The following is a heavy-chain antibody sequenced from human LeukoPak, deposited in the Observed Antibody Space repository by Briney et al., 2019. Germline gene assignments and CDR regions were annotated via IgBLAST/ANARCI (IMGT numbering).Heavy chain of an antibody. CDR3: AKDRYYDSSGSFDY. J-gene: IGHJ4*02. V-gene: IGHV3-9*01. CDR2: ISWNSGSI. Sequence: GGSLRLSCAASGFTFDDYAMHWVRQAPGKGLEWVSGISWNSGSIGYADSVKGRFTISRDNAKNSLHLQMNSLRAEDTALYYCAKDRYYDSSGSFDYWGQGTLVTVSS. CDR1: GFTFDDYA. D-gene: IGHD3-22*01.